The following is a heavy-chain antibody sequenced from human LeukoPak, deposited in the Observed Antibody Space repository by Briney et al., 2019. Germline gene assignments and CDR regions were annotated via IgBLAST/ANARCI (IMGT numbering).Heavy chain of an antibody. CDR3: ANAEIAAADYYFDY. CDR2: INAGNGNT. Sequence: ASVKVSCKASGYTFTSYAMHWVRQAPGQRLEWMGWINAGNGNTKYSQKFQGRVTITRDTSASTAYMELSSLRSVDTAVYYCANAEIAAADYYFDYWGQGTLVTVSS. V-gene: IGHV1-3*01. CDR1: GYTFTSYA. J-gene: IGHJ4*02. D-gene: IGHD6-13*01.